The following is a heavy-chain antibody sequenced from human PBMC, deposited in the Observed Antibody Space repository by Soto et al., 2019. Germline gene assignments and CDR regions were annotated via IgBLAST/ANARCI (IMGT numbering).Heavy chain of an antibody. CDR1: GFTFSNAW. Sequence: EVQLVESGGGLVKPGGSLRLSCAASGFTFSNAWMNWVRQAPGKGLEWVGRIKSKTDGGTTDYAAPVKGRFTISRDDSKNTPYLQMNSLKTEDTAVYYCTTDILYGATADYWGQGTLVTVSS. CDR3: TTDILYGATADY. J-gene: IGHJ4*02. D-gene: IGHD2-8*01. V-gene: IGHV3-15*07. CDR2: IKSKTDGGTT.